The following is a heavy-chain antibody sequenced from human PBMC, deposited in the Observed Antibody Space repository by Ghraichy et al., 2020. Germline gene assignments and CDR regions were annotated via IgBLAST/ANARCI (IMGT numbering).Heavy chain of an antibody. V-gene: IGHV3-48*02. D-gene: IGHD4-23*01. J-gene: IGHJ6*02. CDR1: GLSDYS. CDR2: ITRSSSFK. CDR3: ARGSSVVRFYYDDGMDG. Sequence: GGSLRLSCVGSGLSDYSINWFRLSPGKGLEWVSYITRSSSFKSYADSVNGRFTISRDNAQNSLYLQMNSLRDEDTAVYYCARGSSVVRFYYDDGMDGWGQGTTVTVSS.